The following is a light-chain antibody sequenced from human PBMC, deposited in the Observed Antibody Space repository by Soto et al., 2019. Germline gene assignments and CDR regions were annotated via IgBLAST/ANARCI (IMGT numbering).Light chain of an antibody. J-gene: IGLJ7*01. CDR1: SSDVGGYNY. CDR3: SSYTGSPSSTVV. Sequence: QSALTQPPSASGSPGQSVTISCTGTSSDVGGYNYVSWFQHHPGKAPKLLIYEVNKRPSGVPDRFSGSKSGNTAYLTVSGLQAEDEDDYYCSSYTGSPSSTVVVGGGTQLNVL. CDR2: EVN. V-gene: IGLV2-8*01.